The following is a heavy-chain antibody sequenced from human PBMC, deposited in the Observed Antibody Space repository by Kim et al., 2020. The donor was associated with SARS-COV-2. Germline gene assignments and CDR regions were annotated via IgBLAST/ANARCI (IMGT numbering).Heavy chain of an antibody. D-gene: IGHD3-16*01. CDR3: AKVYQVAGTHHNYYYGLNV. V-gene: IGHV3-23*01. CDR2: IGGGGVNL. Sequence: GGSLRLSCAASGFTFVNYAMTWVRQAPGKGLEWVSTIGGGGVNLYYADFVKGRFTVSRDDATNTVYLEMNSLKAEDTALYYCAKVYQVAGTHHNYYYGLNVWGQGTMVTVSS. CDR1: GFTFVNYA. J-gene: IGHJ3*01.